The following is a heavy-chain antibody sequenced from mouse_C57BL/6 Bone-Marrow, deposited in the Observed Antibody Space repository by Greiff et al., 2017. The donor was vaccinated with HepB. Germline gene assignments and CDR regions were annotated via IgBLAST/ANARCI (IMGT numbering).Heavy chain of an antibody. J-gene: IGHJ2*01. V-gene: IGHV1-15*01. Sequence: QVQLQQSGAELVRPGASVTLSCKASGYTFTDYEMHWVKQTPVHGLEWIGAIDPETGGPAYNQKFKGKAILTADKSSSTADMELRSLTSEDSAVYYGTKVVVPSYYLDYWGQGTTLTVSS. D-gene: IGHD1-1*01. CDR1: GYTFTDYE. CDR2: IDPETGGP. CDR3: TKVVVPSYYLDY.